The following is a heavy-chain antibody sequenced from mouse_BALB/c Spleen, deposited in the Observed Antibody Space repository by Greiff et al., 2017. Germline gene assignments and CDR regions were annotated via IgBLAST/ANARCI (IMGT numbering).Heavy chain of an antibody. CDR2: INPGSGGT. J-gene: IGHJ4*01. CDR1: GYAFTNYL. D-gene: IGHD1-1*01. CDR3: ARGGITTVVAPCAMDY. Sequence: LQESGAELVRPGTSVKVSCKASGYAFTNYLIEWVKQRPGQGLEWIGVINPGSGGTNYNEKFKGKATLTADKSSSTAYMQLSSLTSDDSAVYFCARGGITTVVAPCAMDYWGQGTSVTVSS. V-gene: IGHV1-54*01.